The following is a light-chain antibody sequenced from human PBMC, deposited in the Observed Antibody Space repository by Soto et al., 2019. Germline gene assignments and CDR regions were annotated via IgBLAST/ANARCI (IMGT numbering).Light chain of an antibody. Sequence: DIQMTQSPSSLSASVGDRVTITCLASQSISSWLDWSQQKPGKAPKLLMYDASSLEGGVPSRFSGSGSGTEFTLTISSLQPDDVATYHCQQYSSFSTFGQGTKVDIK. J-gene: IGKJ1*01. CDR1: QSISSW. CDR2: DAS. V-gene: IGKV1-5*01. CDR3: QQYSSFST.